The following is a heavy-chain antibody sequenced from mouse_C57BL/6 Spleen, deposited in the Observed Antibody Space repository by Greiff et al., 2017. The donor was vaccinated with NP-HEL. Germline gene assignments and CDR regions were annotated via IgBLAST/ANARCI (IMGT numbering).Heavy chain of an antibody. CDR3: ARNYYSNYGRVFDV. D-gene: IGHD2-5*01. CDR2: IWRGGST. CDR1: GFSLTSYG. Sequence: QVQLQQSGPGLVQPSQSLSITCTVSGFSLTSYGVHWVRQSPGKGLEWLGVIWRGGSTDYNAAFMSRLSITKDNSKSQVFFKMNSLQADDTAIYYCARNYYSNYGRVFDVWGTGTTVTVSS. V-gene: IGHV2-5*01. J-gene: IGHJ1*03.